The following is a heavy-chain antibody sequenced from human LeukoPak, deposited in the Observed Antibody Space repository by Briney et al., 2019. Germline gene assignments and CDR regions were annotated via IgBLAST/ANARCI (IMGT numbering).Heavy chain of an antibody. CDR1: GFTFDDYG. CDR3: ARDSRGYSFDP. CDR2: INWNGGST. J-gene: IGHJ5*02. D-gene: IGHD6-13*01. Sequence: GGSLRLSCAASGFTFDDYGMSWVRQAPGKGLEWVSGINWNGGSTGCADSVKGRFTISRDNAKNSLYLQMNSLRAEDTALYYCARDSRGYSFDPWGQGTLVTVSS. V-gene: IGHV3-20*04.